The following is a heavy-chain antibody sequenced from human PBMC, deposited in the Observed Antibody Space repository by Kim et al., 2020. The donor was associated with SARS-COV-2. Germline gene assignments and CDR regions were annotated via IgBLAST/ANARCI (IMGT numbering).Heavy chain of an antibody. CDR1: GFTFSSYG. D-gene: IGHD6-19*01. V-gene: IGHV3-30*18. CDR3: AKVKGPQWLGDYGMDV. CDR2: ISYDGSNK. Sequence: GGSLRLSCAASGFTFSSYGMHWVRQAPGKGLEWVAVISYDGSNKYYADSVKGRFTISRDNSKNTLYLQMNSLRAEDTAVYYCAKVKGPQWLGDYGMDVWGQGTTVTVSS. J-gene: IGHJ6*02.